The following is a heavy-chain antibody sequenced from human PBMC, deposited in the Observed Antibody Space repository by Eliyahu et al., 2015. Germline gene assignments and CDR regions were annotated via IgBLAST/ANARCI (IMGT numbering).Heavy chain of an antibody. D-gene: IGHD4-17*01. CDR2: INHSGST. CDR3: ARGPLRAWFDP. CDR1: GGSFSGYY. V-gene: IGHV4-34*01. J-gene: IGHJ5*02. Sequence: QVQLQQWGAGLLKTSETLSLTCAVXGGSFSGYYWSWIRQPPGKGLEWIGEINHSGSTNYNPSLKSRVTISVDTSKNQFSLNLSSVTAADTAVFYCARGPLRAWFDPWGQGTLVTVSS.